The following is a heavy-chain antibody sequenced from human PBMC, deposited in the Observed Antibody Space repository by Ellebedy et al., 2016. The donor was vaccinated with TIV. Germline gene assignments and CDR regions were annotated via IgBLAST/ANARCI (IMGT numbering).Heavy chain of an antibody. CDR1: GFPFSSYA. CDR2: ISDSGGNT. V-gene: IGHV3-23*01. D-gene: IGHD6-13*01. J-gene: IGHJ4*02. CDR3: AKGWLGAGAGTDFDY. Sequence: GGSLRLXCAASGFPFSSYAMSWVRQPPGKGLEWVSSISDSGGNTYYADSVRGRFTFSRDSSKNTLYLQMNSLRAEDTAVYYCAKGWLGAGAGTDFDYWGRGTLVTVSS.